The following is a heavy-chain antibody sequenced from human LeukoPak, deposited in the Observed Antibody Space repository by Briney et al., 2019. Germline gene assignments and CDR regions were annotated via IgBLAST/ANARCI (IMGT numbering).Heavy chain of an antibody. Sequence: GGSLRLSCAASGFTFSSYAMSWVRQAPGKGLEWVSAISGSGGSTYYGDSVKGRFTISRDNSKNTLYLQMNSLRAEDTAVYYCAKGTTVTTSPIDYWGQGTLVTVSS. CDR3: AKGTTVTTSPIDY. CDR1: GFTFSSYA. J-gene: IGHJ4*02. V-gene: IGHV3-23*01. CDR2: ISGSGGST. D-gene: IGHD4-17*01.